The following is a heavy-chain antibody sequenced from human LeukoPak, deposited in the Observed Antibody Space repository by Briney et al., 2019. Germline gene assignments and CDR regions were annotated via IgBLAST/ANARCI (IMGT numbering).Heavy chain of an antibody. CDR1: GYTFTGYY. D-gene: IGHD5-24*01. CDR2: ISAYNGNT. V-gene: IGHV1-18*04. CDR3: ARPQEEDGYNYNWAFDY. Sequence: GASVKVSCKASGYTFTGYYMHWVRQAPGQGLEWMGWISAYNGNTNYAQKFQGRVTMTTDTSTSTAYMELRSLRSDDTAVYYCARPQEEDGYNYNWAFDYWGQGTLVTVSS. J-gene: IGHJ4*02.